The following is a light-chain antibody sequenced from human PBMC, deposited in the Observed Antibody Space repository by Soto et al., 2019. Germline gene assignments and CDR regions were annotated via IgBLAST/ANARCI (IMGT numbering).Light chain of an antibody. J-gene: IGKJ4*01. Sequence: IVLTQSPGTLSLSPGERATLSCRASQSVSSSYLAWYQQKPGQAPRLLIYCASSRATGIPDRFSGSGYGTDFTLTISRLEPEDFAVYYCQHYGSSFGGGTKVEIK. CDR1: QSVSSSY. CDR3: QHYGSS. V-gene: IGKV3-20*01. CDR2: CAS.